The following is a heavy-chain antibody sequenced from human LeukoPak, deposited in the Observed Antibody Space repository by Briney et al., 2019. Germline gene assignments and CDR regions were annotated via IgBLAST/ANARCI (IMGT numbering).Heavy chain of an antibody. J-gene: IGHJ4*02. Sequence: GGSLRLSCAASGFTFSSYGMHWVRQAPGKGLEWEAVISYDGSNKYYADSVKGRFTISRDNSKNTLYLQMNSLRAEDTAVYYCAKDISRWLQSCFDYWGQGTLVTVSS. D-gene: IGHD5-24*01. CDR2: ISYDGSNK. CDR1: GFTFSSYG. V-gene: IGHV3-30*18. CDR3: AKDISRWLQSCFDY.